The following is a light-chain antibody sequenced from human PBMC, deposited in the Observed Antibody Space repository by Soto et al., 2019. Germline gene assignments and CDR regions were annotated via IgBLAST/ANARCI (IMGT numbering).Light chain of an antibody. V-gene: IGLV2-14*01. J-gene: IGLJ1*01. CDR1: SSDVGGYNY. CDR3: SSYTSSSTYV. CDR2: DVS. Sequence: ALTQPASVSGSPGQSITISCSGTSSDVGGYNYVSWYQQHPGKAPKLMIYDVSNWPSGVSNRFSGSKSGNTASLTISGLQAEDEADYYCSSYTSSSTYVFGTGTKVTVL.